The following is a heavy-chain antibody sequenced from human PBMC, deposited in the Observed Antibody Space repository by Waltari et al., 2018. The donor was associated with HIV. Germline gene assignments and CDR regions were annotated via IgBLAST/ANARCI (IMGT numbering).Heavy chain of an antibody. CDR1: GFTFSTYS. D-gene: IGHD3-3*01. CDR2: ISHGGTNK. CDR3: ARDTFYSRGFFAYYLDF. V-gene: IGHV3-30*01. Sequence: QVQLVESGGDVVQPGRSLRLSCEVSGFTFSTYSMHWVRQAPDKGLEWVAVISHGGTNKFYADSVKGRFTISRDDSKNTVYLQMNSLRGEDTAVYYCARDTFYSRGFFAYYLDFWGQGTLVTVSS. J-gene: IGHJ4*02.